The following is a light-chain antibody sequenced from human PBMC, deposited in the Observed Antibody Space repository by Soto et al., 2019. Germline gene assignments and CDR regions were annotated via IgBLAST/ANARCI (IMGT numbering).Light chain of an antibody. V-gene: IGKV3-20*01. J-gene: IGKJ1*01. CDR2: GAS. Sequence: EIVLTQSPGTLSLSPGERVTLSCRASMSVSSSYLAWYQQKPGQAPRLLIYGASSRATGIPDRFSGSGSGTDSTLIISILEPEDFAVYYCQQYGTSPWTFGQGTKVEIK. CDR3: QQYGTSPWT. CDR1: MSVSSSY.